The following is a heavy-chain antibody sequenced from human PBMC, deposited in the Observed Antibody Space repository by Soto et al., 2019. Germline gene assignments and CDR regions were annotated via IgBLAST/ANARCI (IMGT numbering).Heavy chain of an antibody. Sequence: LGESLKISCKGSGYSFTSYWIGWVRQMPGKGLEWMGTIYPGDSDTRYSPSFQGQVTTSADKSSSTAYLQRSSLKASDTAMYYGARRPTLTASGLGVWGQGTTVTAAS. J-gene: IGHJ6*02. V-gene: IGHV5-51*01. D-gene: IGHD5-18*01. CDR2: IYPGDSDT. CDR1: GYSFTSYW. CDR3: ARRPTLTASGLGV.